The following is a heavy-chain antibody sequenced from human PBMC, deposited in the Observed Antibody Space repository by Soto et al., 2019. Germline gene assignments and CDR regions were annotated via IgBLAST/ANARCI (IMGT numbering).Heavy chain of an antibody. V-gene: IGHV3-23*01. D-gene: IGHD3-3*01. CDR2: ISGSGGST. CDR1: GFTFSSYA. Sequence: GGSLRLSCAASGFTFSSYAMSWVRQAPGKGLEWVSAISGSGGSTYYADSVKGRFTISRDNSKNTLSLQMNSLRAEDTAVYYCAKDFGDFWSGPPDYWGQGTLVTVSS. CDR3: AKDFGDFWSGPPDY. J-gene: IGHJ4*02.